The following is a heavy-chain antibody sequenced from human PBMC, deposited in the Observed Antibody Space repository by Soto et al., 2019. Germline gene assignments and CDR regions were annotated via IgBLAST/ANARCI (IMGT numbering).Heavy chain of an antibody. CDR3: ARDRVGAAAGTGFDY. CDR2: IIPIFGTA. D-gene: IGHD6-13*01. CDR1: GGTFSSYA. J-gene: IGHJ4*02. V-gene: IGHV1-69*13. Sequence: SVKVSCKASGGTFSSYAISWVRQAPGQGLEWMGGIIPIFGTANYAQKFQGRATITADESTSTAYMELSSLRSEDTAVYYCARDRVGAAAGTGFDYWGQGTLVTVSS.